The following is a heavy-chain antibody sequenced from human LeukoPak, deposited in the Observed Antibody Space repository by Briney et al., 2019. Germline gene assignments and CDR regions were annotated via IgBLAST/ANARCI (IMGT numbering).Heavy chain of an antibody. J-gene: IGHJ5*02. CDR3: ARLYYDFWSGPAYNWFDP. CDR1: GGSISSSSYY. D-gene: IGHD3-3*01. V-gene: IGHV4-39*01. Sequence: PSETLSLTCTVSGGSISSSSYYWGWIRQPPGKGLEWIGSIYYSGSTYYNPSLKSRVTISVDTSKNQFSLKLSSVPAADTAVYYCARLYYDFWSGPAYNWFDPWGQGTLVTVSS. CDR2: IYYSGST.